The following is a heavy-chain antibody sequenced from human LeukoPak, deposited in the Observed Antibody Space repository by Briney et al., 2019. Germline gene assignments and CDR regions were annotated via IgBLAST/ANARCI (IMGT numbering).Heavy chain of an antibody. Sequence: GGSLRLSCAASGFTFSSYGMHWVRQAPGKGLEWVAVIWYDGSNKYYADSVKGRFTISRDNSKNTLYLQMNSLRAEDTAVYYCARDAAAIPPLHYYGMDVWGQGTTVTVSS. CDR1: GFTFSSYG. D-gene: IGHD2-2*02. V-gene: IGHV3-33*01. J-gene: IGHJ6*02. CDR2: IWYDGSNK. CDR3: ARDAAAIPPLHYYGMDV.